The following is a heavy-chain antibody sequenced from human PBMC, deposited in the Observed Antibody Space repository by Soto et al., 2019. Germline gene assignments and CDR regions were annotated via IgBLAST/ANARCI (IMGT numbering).Heavy chain of an antibody. CDR3: ARARGYSYGTFDY. J-gene: IGHJ4*02. D-gene: IGHD5-18*01. V-gene: IGHV4-34*01. CDR2: INHSGST. CDR1: GGSFSGYY. Sequence: QVQLQQWGAGLLKPSETLSLTCAVYGGSFSGYYWSWIRQTPGKGLEWIGEINHSGSTNYNPSLKSRVTISVDTSQNQFSLKLSSVTAADTAVYYCARARGYSYGTFDYWGQGTLVTVSS.